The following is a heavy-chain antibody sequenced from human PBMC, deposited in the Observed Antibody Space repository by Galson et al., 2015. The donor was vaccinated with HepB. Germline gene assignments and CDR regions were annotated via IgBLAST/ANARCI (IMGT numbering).Heavy chain of an antibody. CDR3: THTPPDFWSGYLVFAF. CDR1: GFTFNTYA. D-gene: IGHD3-3*01. J-gene: IGHJ4*01. Sequence: SLRLSCAASGFTFNTYAMSWVRQAPGKGLEWVSGISGSGSGTYYADSVRGRFTISRDNSKNTLYLQMNSLRAEDTAVYYCTHTPPDFWSGYLVFAFWGHGTLVTVSS. CDR2: ISGSGSGT. V-gene: IGHV3-23*01.